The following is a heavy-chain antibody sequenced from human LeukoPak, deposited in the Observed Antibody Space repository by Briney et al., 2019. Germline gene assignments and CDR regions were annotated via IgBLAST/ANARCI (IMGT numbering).Heavy chain of an antibody. Sequence: GGSLRLSCTASGFTFSSNWMTWVRQAPGKGLEWVANINEDGGGKYYVESVKGRFTISRDNARNSVHLGLSNLRAEDTAVYYCATRRCSIAACRASSYRCFDFWGKGTTVIVSS. CDR1: GFTFSSNW. CDR2: INEDGGGK. CDR3: ATRRCSIAACRASSYRCFDF. D-gene: IGHD2-2*01. J-gene: IGHJ6*04. V-gene: IGHV3-7*01.